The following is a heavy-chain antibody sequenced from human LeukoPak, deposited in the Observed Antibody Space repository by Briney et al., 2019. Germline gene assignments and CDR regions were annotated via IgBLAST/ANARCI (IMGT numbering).Heavy chain of an antibody. J-gene: IGHJ4*02. V-gene: IGHV1-18*01. CDR2: ISAYNGNT. CDR3: ARVEDGSSWYPPDY. Sequence: AASVKVSCKASGYTFTSYGISWVRQAPGQGLEWMGWISAYNGNTNYAQKLQGRVIMTTDTSTSTAYMELRSLRSDDTAVYYCARVEDGSSWYPPDYWGQGTLVTVSS. CDR1: GYTFTSYG. D-gene: IGHD6-13*01.